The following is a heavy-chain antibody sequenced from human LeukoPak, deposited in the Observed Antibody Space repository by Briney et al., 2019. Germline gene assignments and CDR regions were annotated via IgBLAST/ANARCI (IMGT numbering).Heavy chain of an antibody. Sequence: SVKVSCKASGGTFSTYAVNWVRQAPGQGLEWMGGIIPLFGTANYAQKFQGRVTITTDESTSTAYMELSSLRSEDTAIYYCTRVFARGGEIIGSYYYYWGQGTLVTVSS. CDR2: IIPLFGTA. CDR3: TRVFARGGEIIGSYYYY. V-gene: IGHV1-69*05. D-gene: IGHD3-10*01. J-gene: IGHJ4*02. CDR1: GGTFSTYA.